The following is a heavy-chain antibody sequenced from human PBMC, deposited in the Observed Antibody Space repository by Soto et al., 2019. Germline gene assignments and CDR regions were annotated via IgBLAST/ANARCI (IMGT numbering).Heavy chain of an antibody. V-gene: IGHV4-39*01. Sequence: PSETLSRTCTVSGSSISSSLYYWGWIRQPPGKGLEWIGNIYYSGSTYYTPSLKSRVTISVDTSKNQFSLKLTSVTAADTAVYYCASSEFHWGQGTLDTVS. CDR1: GSSISSSLYY. CDR3: ASSEFH. CDR2: IYYSGST. D-gene: IGHD3-10*01. J-gene: IGHJ4*02.